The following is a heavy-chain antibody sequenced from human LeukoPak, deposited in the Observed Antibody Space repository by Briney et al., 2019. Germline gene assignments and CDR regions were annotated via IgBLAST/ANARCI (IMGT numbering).Heavy chain of an antibody. CDR3: AREGERYYFDY. CDR1: GFTFGSYS. V-gene: IGHV3-21*01. Sequence: PGGSLRLSCAASGFTFGSYSMTWVRQAPGKGLEWVSSISSSSSYIYYADSVKGRLTISRDNAKNSLYLQMNSLRAEDTAVYYCAREGERYYFDYWGQGTLVTASS. J-gene: IGHJ4*02. CDR2: ISSSSSYI. D-gene: IGHD1-26*01.